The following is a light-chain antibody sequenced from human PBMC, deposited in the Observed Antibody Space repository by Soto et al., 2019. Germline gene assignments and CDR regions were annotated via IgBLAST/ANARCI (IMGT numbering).Light chain of an antibody. V-gene: IGLV2-23*02. CDR1: SSDVGSYNL. J-gene: IGLJ2*01. CDR3: CSYAGSRVV. CDR2: EVS. Sequence: QSALTQPASVSGSPGQSITISCTGPSSDVGSYNLVSWYQQHPGKAPKLMIYEVSKRPSGVSNRFSGSKSGNTASLTISGLQAADEADYYCCSYAGSRVVFGGGTQLTVL.